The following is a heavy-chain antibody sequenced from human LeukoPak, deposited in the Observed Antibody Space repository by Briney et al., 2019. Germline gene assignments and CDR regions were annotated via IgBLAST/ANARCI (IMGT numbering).Heavy chain of an antibody. CDR2: ISWNSGSI. CDR3: AKDVYSSSWYYFDY. J-gene: IGHJ4*02. V-gene: IGHV3-9*01. D-gene: IGHD6-13*01. CDR1: GFTFDDYA. Sequence: GGSLRLSCAASGFTFDDYAMHWVRQAPGKGLEWVSGISWNSGSIGYADSVKGRFTISRDNAKNSLYLQMNSLRAEDTALYYCAKDVYSSSWYYFDYWGQGTLVTVSS.